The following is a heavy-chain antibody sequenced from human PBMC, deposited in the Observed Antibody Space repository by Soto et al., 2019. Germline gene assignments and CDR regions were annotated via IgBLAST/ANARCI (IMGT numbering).Heavy chain of an antibody. CDR1: GGSSSSGGYS. CDR2: IYHSGST. Sequence: QLQLQESGSGLVKPSQTLSLTCAVSGGSSSSGGYSWSWIRQPPGKGLEWIGYIYHSGSTYYNPSLKSRVTISVDRSKNQFSLKLSSVTAADTAAYYCARNHYDSSSIDYWGQGTLVTVSS. J-gene: IGHJ4*02. D-gene: IGHD3-22*01. CDR3: ARNHYDSSSIDY. V-gene: IGHV4-30-2*01.